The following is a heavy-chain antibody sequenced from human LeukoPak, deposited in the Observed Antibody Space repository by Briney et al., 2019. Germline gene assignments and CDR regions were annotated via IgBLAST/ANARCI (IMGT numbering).Heavy chain of an antibody. CDR1: GDSVSSNSAA. CDR2: TYYRSKWYN. J-gene: IGHJ3*02. V-gene: IGHV6-1*01. Sequence: SQTLSLTCAISGDSVSSNSAAWNWIRQSPSRGLEWLGRTYYRSKWYNDYAVSVKSRITINPDTSKNQFSLQLNSVTPEDTAVYYRARDRILEMATMNAFDIWGQGTMVTVSS. D-gene: IGHD5-24*01. CDR3: ARDRILEMATMNAFDI.